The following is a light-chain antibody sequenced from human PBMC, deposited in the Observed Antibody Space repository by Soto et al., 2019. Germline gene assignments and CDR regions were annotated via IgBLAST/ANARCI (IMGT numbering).Light chain of an antibody. CDR1: QSVSSN. CDR3: QQYGYTPRT. CDR2: GAS. Sequence: EIVMTQSPATLSVSPVDRATLSCRASQSVSSNLAWYQQKPGQAPRLLIYGASSRATGIPDRFSGSGSGTDFTLTISRLEPEDFAVYYCQQYGYTPRTFGQGTKVDIK. V-gene: IGKV3-20*01. J-gene: IGKJ1*01.